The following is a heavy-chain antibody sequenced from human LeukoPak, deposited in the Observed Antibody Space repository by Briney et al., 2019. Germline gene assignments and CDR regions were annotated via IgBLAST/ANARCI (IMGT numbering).Heavy chain of an antibody. J-gene: IGHJ4*02. CDR2: INPSGGST. V-gene: IGHV1-46*01. Sequence: ASVKVSCKASGYPFITYYMHWVRQAPGQGLEWMGIINPSGGSTSYAQKFQGRVTMTGDTSTSTVYMELSSLRSEDTAVYYCARSRLLLDYWGQGTLVTVSS. D-gene: IGHD2-21*02. CDR1: GYPFITYY. CDR3: ARSRLLLDY.